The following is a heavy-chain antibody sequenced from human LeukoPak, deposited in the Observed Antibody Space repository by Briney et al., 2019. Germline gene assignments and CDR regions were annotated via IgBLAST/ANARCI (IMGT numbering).Heavy chain of an antibody. CDR3: AGDATYCSSTSCGGYYYYGMDV. Sequence: SQTLSLTCTVSGGSISSGGYYWSWIRQHPGKGLEWIGYIYYSGSTYYNPSLKSRVTISVDTSKNQFSLKLSSVTAAGTAVYYCAGDATYCSSTSCGGYYYYGMDVWGQGTTVTVSS. V-gene: IGHV4-31*03. CDR2: IYYSGST. CDR1: GGSISSGGYY. D-gene: IGHD2-2*01. J-gene: IGHJ6*02.